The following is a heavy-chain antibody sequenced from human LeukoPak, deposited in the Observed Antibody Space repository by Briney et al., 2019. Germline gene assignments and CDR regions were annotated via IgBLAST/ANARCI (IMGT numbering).Heavy chain of an antibody. CDR3: ARGVSRGSGFDI. J-gene: IGHJ3*02. D-gene: IGHD3-10*01. V-gene: IGHV4-59*01. Sequence: SETLSLTRTVSGGSISSYYWSWIRQPPGKGLEWIGYIYYSGSTNYNPSLKSRVTISVDTSKNQFSLKLSSVTAADTAVYYCARGVSRGSGFDIWGQGTMVTVSS. CDR1: GGSISSYY. CDR2: IYYSGST.